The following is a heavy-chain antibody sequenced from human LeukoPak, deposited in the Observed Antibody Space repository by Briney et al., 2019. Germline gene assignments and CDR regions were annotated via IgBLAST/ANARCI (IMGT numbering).Heavy chain of an antibody. D-gene: IGHD1-26*01. J-gene: IGHJ5*02. CDR2: IYYSGST. Sequence: SETLSLTCTVSGGSISSSSYYWSWIRQPPGKGLEWIGYIYYSGSTNYNPSLKSRVTISVDTSKNQFSLKLSSVTAADTAVYYCARGDPHIYIVGASNWFDPWGQGTLVTVSS. CDR3: ARGDPHIYIVGASNWFDP. V-gene: IGHV4-61*01. CDR1: GGSISSSSYY.